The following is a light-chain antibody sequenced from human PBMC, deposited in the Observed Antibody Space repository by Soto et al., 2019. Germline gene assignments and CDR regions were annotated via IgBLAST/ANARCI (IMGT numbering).Light chain of an antibody. V-gene: IGLV2-14*03. CDR1: SSDVGDYAS. CDR3: GSYTASSTQV. Sequence: QSALTQAASVSGSPGQSITISCTGTSSDVGDYASVSWYQQHPGKAPKLMIYDVSNRPSGVSDRFSGSKSGNTASLTISGLQAEDEADYYCGSYTASSTQVLGTGTKVTV. J-gene: IGLJ1*01. CDR2: DVS.